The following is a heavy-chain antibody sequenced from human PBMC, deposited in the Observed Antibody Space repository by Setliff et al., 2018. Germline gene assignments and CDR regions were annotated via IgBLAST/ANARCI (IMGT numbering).Heavy chain of an antibody. Sequence: ASVKVSCKASGYTFTSHYMHWVRQAPGLGLEWMGTINPSSGRTSYAQKFQGRVTMTRDTSTSTVYMDMSSLRSEDTAVCYCARDVFPSHDEGAFDIWGQGTMVTVSS. J-gene: IGHJ3*02. CDR2: INPSSGRT. D-gene: IGHD3-3*01. CDR3: ARDVFPSHDEGAFDI. V-gene: IGHV1-46*01. CDR1: GYTFTSHY.